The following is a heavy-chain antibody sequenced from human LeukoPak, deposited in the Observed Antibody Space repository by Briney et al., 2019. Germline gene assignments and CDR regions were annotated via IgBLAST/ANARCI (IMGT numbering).Heavy chain of an antibody. D-gene: IGHD3-10*01. J-gene: IGHJ4*02. CDR1: GGSISSSSYY. CDR2: INHSGST. Sequence: PSETLSLTCTVSGGSISSSSYYWGWIRQPPGKGLEWIGEINHSGSTNYNPSLKSRVTISVDTSKNQFSLKLSSVTAADTAVYYCARRAFSGELTPNDYWGQGTLVTVSS. V-gene: IGHV4-39*07. CDR3: ARRAFSGELTPNDY.